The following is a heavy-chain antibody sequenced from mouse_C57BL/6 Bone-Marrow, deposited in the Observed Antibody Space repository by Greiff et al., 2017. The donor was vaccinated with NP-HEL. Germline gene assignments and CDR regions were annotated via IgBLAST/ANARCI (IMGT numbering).Heavy chain of an antibody. CDR1: GYTFTSYW. V-gene: IGHV1-55*01. J-gene: IGHJ2*01. D-gene: IGHD2-4*01. CDR3: ARYDYGFYYFDY. Sequence: QVQLQQPGAELVKPGASVKMSCKASGYTFTSYWITWVKQRPGQGLEWIGDIYPGSGSTNYNEKFKSKATLTVDTSSSTAYMQLSSLTSEDSAVYYCARYDYGFYYFDYWGQGTTLIVSS. CDR2: IYPGSGST.